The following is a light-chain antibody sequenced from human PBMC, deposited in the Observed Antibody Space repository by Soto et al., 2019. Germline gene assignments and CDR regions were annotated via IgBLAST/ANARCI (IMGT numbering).Light chain of an antibody. CDR1: SGDVGNYNL. CDR2: EGI. V-gene: IGLV2-23*01. Sequence: QSVLTQPASVSGSPGQSITISCTGISGDVGNYNLVSWYQQHPGKAPKLMIYEGIKRPSGVSNRFSGSKSGNTASLTVSGLQAEDEADYYCCSSVGSSTSVVFGGGTKLTVL. J-gene: IGLJ2*01. CDR3: CSSVGSSTSVV.